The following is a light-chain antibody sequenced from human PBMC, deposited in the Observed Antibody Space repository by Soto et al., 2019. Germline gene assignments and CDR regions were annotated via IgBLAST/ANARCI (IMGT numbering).Light chain of an antibody. CDR1: QRVSSH. CDR3: QQYGSSPPT. CDR2: AAS. J-gene: IGKJ1*01. Sequence: TQSPVPLSVSPGDTATLSCRASQRVSSHLAWYQQKPGQAPRLLIYAASTRATGIPVRFSGSGSGTDFTLTISRLEPEDFAVYYCQQYGSSPPTFGQGTKVDI. V-gene: IGKV3-20*01.